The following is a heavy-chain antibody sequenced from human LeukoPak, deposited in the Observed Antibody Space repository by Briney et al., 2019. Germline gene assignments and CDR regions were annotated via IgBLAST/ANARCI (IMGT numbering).Heavy chain of an antibody. D-gene: IGHD1-14*01. Sequence: PGGSLRLPCAASGFTFSSYWMSWVRQAPGKGLEWVAIIKQDGSDKYYVDSVKGQFAISRDNAEKSLYLQMNSLRAEDTAVYYCATSRTNDYWGHGTLVTVSS. CDR1: GFTFSSYW. J-gene: IGHJ4*01. CDR3: ATSRTNDY. CDR2: IKQDGSDK. V-gene: IGHV3-7*03.